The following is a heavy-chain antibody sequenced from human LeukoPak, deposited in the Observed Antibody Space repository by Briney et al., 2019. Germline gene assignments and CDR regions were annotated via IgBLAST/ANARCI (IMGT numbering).Heavy chain of an antibody. V-gene: IGHV4-30-4*01. CDR2: IYYSGST. CDR1: GGSINSGDYY. D-gene: IGHD5-24*01. CDR3: AREMATLGMDV. J-gene: IGHJ6*02. Sequence: PSETLSLTCTVSGGSINSGDYYWSWIRQPPGKGLEWIGYIYYSGSTYYNPSLKSRVTISVDTSKNQFSLKLSSVTAADTAVYYCAREMATLGMDVWGQGTTVTVSS.